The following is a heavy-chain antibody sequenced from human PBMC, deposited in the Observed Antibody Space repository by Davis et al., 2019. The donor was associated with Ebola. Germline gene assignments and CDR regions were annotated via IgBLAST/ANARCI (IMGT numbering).Heavy chain of an antibody. CDR2: IYWDDDK. D-gene: IGHD3-3*01. Sequence: SGPTLVKPAQSLMLTCTFSGFSLKTSGVGVGWVRQAPGKALEWLVLIYWDDDKRYSPSLKSRLTITKDTSKNQVVLTMTNMDPVDTATYYCAHSGGAYCDFWSGPNWFDPWGQGTLVTVSS. CDR1: GFSLKTSGVG. V-gene: IGHV2-5*02. J-gene: IGHJ5*02. CDR3: AHSGGAYCDFWSGPNWFDP.